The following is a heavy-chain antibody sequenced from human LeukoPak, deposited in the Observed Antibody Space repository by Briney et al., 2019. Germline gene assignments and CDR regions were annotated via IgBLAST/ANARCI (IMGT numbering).Heavy chain of an antibody. V-gene: IGHV1-2*02. J-gene: IGHJ4*02. D-gene: IGHD5-12*01. Sequence: GASVKVSCKASGYTFTDYFIHWVRQAPGQGLEWLGWINPDNGGTNYAQKFQGRVTMARDTSINTAYMELSRLRSDDTAVYYCARDPPDSGHDHFDYWGQGTLVTVSS. CDR2: INPDNGGT. CDR1: GYTFTDYF. CDR3: ARDPPDSGHDHFDY.